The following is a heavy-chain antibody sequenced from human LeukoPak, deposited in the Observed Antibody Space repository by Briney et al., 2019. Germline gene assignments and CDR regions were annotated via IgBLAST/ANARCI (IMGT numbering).Heavy chain of an antibody. CDR1: GYSFTRYW. V-gene: IGHV5-51*01. Sequence: GESLKISCKGSGYSFTRYWIGWVRQMPVKGLERMGIIYPDDSDTRYSPSFQGHVTISADKSINTAYLQWSSLKASDTAMYYCARPGVGAADAFDIWGQGTMVTVSS. D-gene: IGHD1-26*01. J-gene: IGHJ3*02. CDR3: ARPGVGAADAFDI. CDR2: IYPDDSDT.